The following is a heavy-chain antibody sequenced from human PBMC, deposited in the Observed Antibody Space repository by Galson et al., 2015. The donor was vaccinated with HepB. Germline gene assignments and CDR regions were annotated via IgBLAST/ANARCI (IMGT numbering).Heavy chain of an antibody. CDR3: GKEGSWFGGDWFDP. D-gene: IGHD3-16*01. J-gene: IGHJ5*02. CDR1: GFIFRHHA. V-gene: IGHV3-23*01. Sequence: SLRLSCAGSGFIFRHHAMAWLRQAPGKGLEWVSGINGRGSTRSSSNAVKGRFSISRYNSRDTVFLQMDHLRAEDTAVYQCGKEGSWFGGDWFDPWGQGALVTVS. CDR2: INGRGSTR.